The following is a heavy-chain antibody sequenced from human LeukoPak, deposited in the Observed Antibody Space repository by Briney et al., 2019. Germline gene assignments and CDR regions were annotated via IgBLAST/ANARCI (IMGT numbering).Heavy chain of an antibody. CDR3: ARSVLGGNYYGMDV. D-gene: IGHD3-3*02. CDR1: GYTFTSYA. V-gene: IGHV7-4-1*02. CDR2: INTNTGDP. Sequence: ASVKSSCKASGYTFTSYAMNWVRQAPGQGLEWMGWINTNTGDPTYAQGFPGRFVFSLDTSVSTAFLQISSLKAEDTAVYYCARSVLGGNYYGMDVWGQGTTVTVSS. J-gene: IGHJ6*02.